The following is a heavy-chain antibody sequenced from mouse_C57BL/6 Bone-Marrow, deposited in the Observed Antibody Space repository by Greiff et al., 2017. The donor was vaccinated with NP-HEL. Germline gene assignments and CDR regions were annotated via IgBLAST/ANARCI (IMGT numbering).Heavy chain of an antibody. J-gene: IGHJ4*01. D-gene: IGHD1-1*01. V-gene: IGHV5-4*01. CDR3: AKDLYYYGSSSYAMDY. CDR1: GFTFSSYA. Sequence: VQLKESGGGLVKPGGSLKLSCAASGFTFSSYAMSWVRQTPEKRLEWVATISDGGSYTYYPDNVKGRFTISRDNAKNNLYLQMSHLKSEDTAMYYCAKDLYYYGSSSYAMDYWGQGTSVTVSS. CDR2: ISDGGSYT.